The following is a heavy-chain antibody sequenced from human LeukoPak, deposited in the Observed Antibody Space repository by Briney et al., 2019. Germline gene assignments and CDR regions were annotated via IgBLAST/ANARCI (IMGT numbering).Heavy chain of an antibody. V-gene: IGHV3-23*01. J-gene: IGHJ4*02. CDR2: VTPSGDPT. CDR3: AKDSGWIQFID. D-gene: IGHD5-18*01. Sequence: PGGSLRLSCAASGFTFSTYWMHWVRQAPGKGLEWVSGVTPSGDPTYYADSVKGRFIISRDNSKNTMYLQMNSLRAEDTGVYYCAKDSGWIQFIDWGQGTPVTVSS. CDR1: GFTFSTYW.